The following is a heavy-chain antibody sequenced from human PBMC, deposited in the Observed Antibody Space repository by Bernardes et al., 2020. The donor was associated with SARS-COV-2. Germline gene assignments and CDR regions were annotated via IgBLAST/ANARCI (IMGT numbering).Heavy chain of an antibody. J-gene: IGHJ4*02. CDR1: GASLNDYY. CDR3: ALLHIPLRYQGGDY. CDR2: INHSGST. D-gene: IGHD5-12*01. V-gene: IGHV4-34*01. Sequence: SETLSLTCAMYGASLNDYYWTWIRQPPGKGLEWIGKINHSGSTDYSPSLKTRVTISVDTSKKQFSLRLTSVTAADTAVYFCALLHIPLRYQGGDYWGQGTLVTVSS.